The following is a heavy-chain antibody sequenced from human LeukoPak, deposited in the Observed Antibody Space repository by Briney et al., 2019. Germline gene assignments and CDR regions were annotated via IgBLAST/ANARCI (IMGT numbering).Heavy chain of an antibody. V-gene: IGHV3-30*09. D-gene: IGHD2/OR15-2a*01. CDR3: VKDFGRNIGGPGY. CDR2: ISYDGSNK. CDR1: GFTFSSYA. J-gene: IGHJ4*02. Sequence: PGRSLRLSCAASGFTFSSYAMHWVRPAPGKGLEWVAVISYDGSNKYYADSVKGRFAISRDNAKSTLHLQMNSLRAEDTAVHYCVKDFGRNIGGPGYWGRGTLVTVSS.